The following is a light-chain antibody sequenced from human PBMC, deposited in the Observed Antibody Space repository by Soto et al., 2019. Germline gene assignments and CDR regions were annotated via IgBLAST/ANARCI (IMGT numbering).Light chain of an antibody. CDR1: SSDVGGYDY. CDR2: NVR. V-gene: IGLV2-14*01. J-gene: IGLJ2*01. Sequence: QLVLTQPASVSGSPGQSITISCTGTSSDVGGYDYVSWYQQHPGKAPKLMIYNVRNRPSGVSNRFSGSKAGNTASLTISGLQAEDEAAYYCSSYTSSSTVVFGGGTQLTVL. CDR3: SSYTSSSTVV.